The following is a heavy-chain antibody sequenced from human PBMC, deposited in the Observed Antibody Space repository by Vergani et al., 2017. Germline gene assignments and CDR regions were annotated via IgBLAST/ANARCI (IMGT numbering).Heavy chain of an antibody. Sequence: QVQLVQSGAEVKKPGSSVKVSCKASGGTFSSYAISWVRQAPGQGLEWMGRIIPILGIANYAQKFQGRVTITADKSTSTAYMELSSLRSDDTAVYYCARDPYSSSWFDHWGQGTLVTVSS. D-gene: IGHD6-13*01. CDR3: ARDPYSSSWFDH. J-gene: IGHJ5*02. V-gene: IGHV1-69*04. CDR2: IIPILGIA. CDR1: GGTFSSYA.